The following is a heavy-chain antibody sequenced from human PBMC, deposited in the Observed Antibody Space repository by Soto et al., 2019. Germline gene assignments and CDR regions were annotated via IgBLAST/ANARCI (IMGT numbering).Heavy chain of an antibody. Sequence: EVQLVESGGGLVQPGGSLRLSCAASGFTFITYWMHWGRQAPGKGLVSVARTNSEESDTSYADSVRGRFTISRDNAKNTLYLQMNSLRGEDTAVYYCVRTSGILCGLDVWGQWTSVTVSS. V-gene: IGHV3-74*01. J-gene: IGHJ6*02. D-gene: IGHD3-10*01. CDR2: TNSEESDT. CDR3: VRTSGILCGLDV. CDR1: GFTFITYW.